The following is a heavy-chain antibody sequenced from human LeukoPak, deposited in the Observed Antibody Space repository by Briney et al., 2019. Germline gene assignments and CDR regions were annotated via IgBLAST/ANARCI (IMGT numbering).Heavy chain of an antibody. V-gene: IGHV7-4-1*02. CDR2: IHTNTGNP. CDR1: GYTFTDHA. D-gene: IGHD3/OR15-3a*01. J-gene: IGHJ2*01. Sequence: ASVKVSCKASGYTFTDHAMNWVRQAPGQGLEWLGWIHTNTGNPTYAQGFTGRFVFSLDTSVSTAYLQISSLKAEGTAVYYCARASSWTGDDWYLDLWGRGTLVTVSS. CDR3: ARASSWTGDDWYLDL.